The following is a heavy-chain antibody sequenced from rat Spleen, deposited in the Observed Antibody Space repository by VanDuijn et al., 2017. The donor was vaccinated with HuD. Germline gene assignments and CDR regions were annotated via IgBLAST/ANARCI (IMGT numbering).Heavy chain of an antibody. Sequence: EVKLVESGGGLVQPGRSLKLSCAASGFNFNDYWMGWVRQAPGKGLEWIGEINKDSSIKKYSPSLKDKVTISRDNAQNTLYLQMTQLGSEDTAIYYCATGIWFAYWGQGTLVTVSS. V-gene: IGHV4-2*01. CDR2: INKDSSIK. CDR1: GFNFNDYW. CDR3: ATGIWFAY. J-gene: IGHJ3*01. D-gene: IGHD1-4*01.